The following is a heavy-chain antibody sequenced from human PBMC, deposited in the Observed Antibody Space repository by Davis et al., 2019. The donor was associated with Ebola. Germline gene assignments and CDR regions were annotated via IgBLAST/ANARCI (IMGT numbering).Heavy chain of an antibody. V-gene: IGHV1-2*02. CDR1: GYTFTSYG. CDR2: INPNSGGT. Sequence: ASVKVSCKASGYTFTSYGISWVRQAPGQGLEWMGWINPNSGGTNYAQKFQGRVTMTRDTSISTAYMELSRLRSDDTAVYYCARGRAHQMVPYFDYWGQGTLVTVSS. CDR3: ARGRAHQMVPYFDY. J-gene: IGHJ4*02. D-gene: IGHD2-8*01.